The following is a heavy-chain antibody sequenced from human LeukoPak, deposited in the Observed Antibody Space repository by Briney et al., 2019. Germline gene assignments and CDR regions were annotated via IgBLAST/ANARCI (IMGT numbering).Heavy chain of an antibody. CDR1: GGSTSSYY. D-gene: IGHD1-26*01. V-gene: IGHV4-59*08. Sequence: PSETLSLTCTVSGGSTSSYYWSWIRQPPGKGLEWIGYIYYSENTNYNPSLKSRVTISLDTSKNQFSLKLSSVTAADTAVYYCARHIVGSTFDYWGQGTLVTVSS. J-gene: IGHJ4*02. CDR3: ARHIVGSTFDY. CDR2: IYYSENT.